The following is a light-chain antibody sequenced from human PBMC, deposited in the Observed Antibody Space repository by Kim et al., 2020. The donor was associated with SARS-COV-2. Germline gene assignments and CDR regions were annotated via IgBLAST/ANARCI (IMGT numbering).Light chain of an antibody. CDR2: GAS. CDR3: QQTYTSWT. Sequence: SAAGGDRFPFTGRASQRSASYLHGDQPAPGKAPNLLIYGASSLQSGVPSRFSGSGSGTDFTLTISSLHPEDFATYYCQQTYTSWTFGPGTKVDIK. J-gene: IGKJ1*01. CDR1: QRSASY. V-gene: IGKV1-39*01.